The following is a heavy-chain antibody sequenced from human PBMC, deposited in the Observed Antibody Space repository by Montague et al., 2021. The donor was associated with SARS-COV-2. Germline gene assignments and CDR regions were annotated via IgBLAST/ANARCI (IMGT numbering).Heavy chain of an antibody. CDR2: FSISGETT. Sequence: SLRLSCAASGFPFSNKPMSWVRQAPGKGLEWVSAFSISGETTYYADSVKGRFTMSRDNSKNTLYLQMNSLRAEDTVVYYCATSLGVSTNDDFWGQGTLVTVSS. D-gene: IGHD3-22*01. CDR3: ATSLGVSTNDDF. CDR1: GFPFSNKP. V-gene: IGHV3-23*01. J-gene: IGHJ4*02.